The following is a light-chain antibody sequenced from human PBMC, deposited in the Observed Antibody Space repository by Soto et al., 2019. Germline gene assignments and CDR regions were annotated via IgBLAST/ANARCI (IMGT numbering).Light chain of an antibody. CDR3: SSHTSGSTRV. Sequence: QSVLTQPASVSGSPGRSIAISCTGTSGYVGGYDYVSWYQQHPDKAPKLMIYEVTKRPSWVSNRFSGSKSGNTASLTISGLQPEDEADYYCSSHTSGSTRVFGSGTKVTVL. V-gene: IGLV2-14*01. CDR1: SGYVGGYDY. CDR2: EVT. J-gene: IGLJ1*01.